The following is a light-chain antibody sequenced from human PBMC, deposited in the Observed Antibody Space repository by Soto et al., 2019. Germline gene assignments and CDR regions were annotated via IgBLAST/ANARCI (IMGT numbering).Light chain of an antibody. J-gene: IGLJ2*01. CDR2: QDE. CDR1: IWGDKF. V-gene: IGLV3-1*01. Sequence: SYELTQPPSVSVSPGQTASITCSGGIWGDKFACWYQQKPGQSPMLVIYQDEKRPSGIPERFSGSNSGNTATLTISGTQAMDEADYYCQAWDSNTAHVVFGGGTKLTVL. CDR3: QAWDSNTAHVV.